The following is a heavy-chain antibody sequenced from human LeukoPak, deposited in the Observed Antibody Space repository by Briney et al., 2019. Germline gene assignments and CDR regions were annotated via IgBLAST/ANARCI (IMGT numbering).Heavy chain of an antibody. Sequence: SETLSLTCTVSGGSISSYYWSWIRQPPGKGLEYIGHIYYTGSISYNPSLKSRVTISVDTSKNQFSLRLISVTAAGTAMYYCARRGGSGIYFSPWFDPWGQGTLVAVSS. CDR1: GGSISSYY. CDR3: ARRGGSGIYFSPWFDP. V-gene: IGHV4-59*08. CDR2: IYYTGSI. D-gene: IGHD1-26*01. J-gene: IGHJ5*02.